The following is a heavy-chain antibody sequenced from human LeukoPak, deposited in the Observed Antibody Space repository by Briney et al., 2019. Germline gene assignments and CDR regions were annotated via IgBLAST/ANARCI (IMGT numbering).Heavy chain of an antibody. CDR1: GGSFSGYY. V-gene: IGHV4-34*01. CDR2: IYYSGST. J-gene: IGHJ4*02. CDR3: AGSYRLDY. Sequence: SETLSLTCAVYGGSFSGYYWSWIRQPPGKGLEWIGSIYYSGSTYYNPSLKSRVTISVDTSKNQFSLKLSSVTAADTAVYYCAGSYRLDYWGQGTLVTVSS. D-gene: IGHD1-26*01.